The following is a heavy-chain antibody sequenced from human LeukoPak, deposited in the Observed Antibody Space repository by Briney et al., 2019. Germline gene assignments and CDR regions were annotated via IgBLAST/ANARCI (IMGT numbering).Heavy chain of an antibody. CDR2: IDNAGSIT. D-gene: IGHD2-15*01. V-gene: IGHV3-74*03. J-gene: IGHJ5*02. Sequence: PGGSLRLSCAASGFTFSDYWIHWVRQAPGKGLVWVSRIDNAGSITTYADSVKGRFTISRDNAENTLYLQMNSLRVEDTAVYYCARDPRNVGLAPWGQGTLVTVSS. CDR3: ARDPRNVGLAP. CDR1: GFTFSDYW.